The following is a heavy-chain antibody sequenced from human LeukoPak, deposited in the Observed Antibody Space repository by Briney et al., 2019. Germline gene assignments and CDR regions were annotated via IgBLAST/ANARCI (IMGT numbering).Heavy chain of an antibody. CDR1: GGSFSGYY. Sequence: PETLSLTCAVYGGSFSGYYWSWIRQPPGKGLEWIGEINHSGSTNYNPSLKSRVTISVDTSKNQFSLKLSSVTAADTAVYYCARALRYFDWPAPAYFDYWGQGTLVTVSS. CDR3: ARALRYFDWPAPAYFDY. D-gene: IGHD3-9*01. V-gene: IGHV4-34*01. CDR2: INHSGST. J-gene: IGHJ4*02.